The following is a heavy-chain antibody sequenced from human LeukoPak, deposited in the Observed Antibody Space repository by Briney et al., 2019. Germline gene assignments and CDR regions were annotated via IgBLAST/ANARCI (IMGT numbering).Heavy chain of an antibody. CDR1: GFTFSSYA. J-gene: IGHJ5*02. CDR2: ISGSGGST. V-gene: IGHV3-23*01. CDR3: AKALRRNWFDP. Sequence: GGSLRLSCAASGFTFSSYAMSWVRQTPGKGLEWVSAISGSGGSTYYADSVKGRFTISRDSSKNTLYLQMNSLRAEDTAVYYCAKALRRNWFDPWGQGTLVTVSS. D-gene: IGHD3-16*01.